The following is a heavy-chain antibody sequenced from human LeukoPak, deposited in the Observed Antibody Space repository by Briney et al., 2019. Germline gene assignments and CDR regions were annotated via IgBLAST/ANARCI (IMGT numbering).Heavy chain of an antibody. J-gene: IGHJ4*02. Sequence: GGSLRLSCTASGFTFGDYAMSWVRQAPGKGLEWVGFIRSKAYGGTAEYAASVKGRFTISRDDSKSIAYLQMNSLRTEDTAVYYCTKTGTAIVGTTAAYYFDYWGQGTLVTVSS. V-gene: IGHV3-49*04. CDR3: TKTGTAIVGTTAAYYFDY. D-gene: IGHD1-26*01. CDR1: GFTFGDYA. CDR2: IRSKAYGGTA.